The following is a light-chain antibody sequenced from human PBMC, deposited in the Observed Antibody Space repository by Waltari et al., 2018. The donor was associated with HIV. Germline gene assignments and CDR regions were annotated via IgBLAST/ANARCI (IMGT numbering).Light chain of an antibody. CDR3: SSFAGNNDKVV. CDR2: QVP. J-gene: IGLJ2*01. V-gene: IGLV2-8*01. Sequence: QSALTQPPSASASPGQSVTISCTGTSSDVGGYNFVSWYQQRPGKAPKLIIYQVPRGPSGVPDRFSGSKSDNTASLTVSGLQVEDEADYYCSSFAGNNDKVVFGGGTKLTVL. CDR1: SSDVGGYNF.